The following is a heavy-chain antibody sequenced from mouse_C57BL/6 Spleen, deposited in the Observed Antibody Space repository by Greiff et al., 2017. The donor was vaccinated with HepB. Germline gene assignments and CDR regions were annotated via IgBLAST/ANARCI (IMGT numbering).Heavy chain of an antibody. CDR3: ARSGTTVVATVHWYFDV. D-gene: IGHD1-1*01. CDR1: GYAFSSYW. Sequence: VQLQQSGAELVKPGASVKISCKASGYAFSSYWMNWVKQRPGKGLEWIGQIYPGDGDTNYNGKFKGKATLTADKSSSTAYMQLSSLTSEDSAVYFCARSGTTVVATVHWYFDVWGTGTTVTVSS. CDR2: IYPGDGDT. V-gene: IGHV1-80*01. J-gene: IGHJ1*03.